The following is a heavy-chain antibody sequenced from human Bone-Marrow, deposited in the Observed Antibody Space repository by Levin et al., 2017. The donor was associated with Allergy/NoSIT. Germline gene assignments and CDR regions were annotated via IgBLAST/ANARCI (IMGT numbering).Heavy chain of an antibody. CDR2: ISYTEST. V-gene: IGHV4-59*01. J-gene: IGHJ4*02. CDR1: RGSISNSY. D-gene: IGHD6-6*01. Sequence: SQTLSLTCTVSRGSISNSYWNWIRQPPGKGLEWIGYISYTESTNYSPALTSRVTISVDTSENQFSLRLTSVTAADTAVYYCARGEYSTSEIDFWGQGILITVSS. CDR3: ARGEYSTSEIDF.